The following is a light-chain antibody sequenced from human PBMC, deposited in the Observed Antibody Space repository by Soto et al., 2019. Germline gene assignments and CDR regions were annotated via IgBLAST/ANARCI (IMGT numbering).Light chain of an antibody. CDR2: GAS. J-gene: IGKJ1*01. Sequence: EIVMTQSPSTLSVSPGERATLSCRASQSVSSNLAWYQQKPGQAPRLLIYGASTRATGIPASFSGSGSGTEFTLTISSLQYEDFAVYYCQQYNNWHPITFGQGTKVDIK. V-gene: IGKV3-15*01. CDR3: QQYNNWHPIT. CDR1: QSVSSN.